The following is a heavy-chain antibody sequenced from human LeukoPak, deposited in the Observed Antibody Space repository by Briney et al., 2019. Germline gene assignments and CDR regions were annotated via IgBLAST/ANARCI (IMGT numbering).Heavy chain of an antibody. CDR3: ARGLLLWFGNLPRFDY. D-gene: IGHD3-10*01. V-gene: IGHV4-39*07. CDR1: GGSISSGGYY. CDR2: INHSGST. J-gene: IGHJ4*02. Sequence: SETLSLTCTVSGGSISSGGYYWSWIRQPPGKGLEWIGEINHSGSTNYNPSLKSRVTISVDTSKNQFSLKLSSVTAADAAVYYCARGLLLWFGNLPRFDYWGQGTLVTVSS.